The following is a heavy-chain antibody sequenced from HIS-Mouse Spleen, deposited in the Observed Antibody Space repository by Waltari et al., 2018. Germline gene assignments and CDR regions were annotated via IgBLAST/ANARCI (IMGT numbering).Heavy chain of an antibody. Sequence: QVQLVQSGAEVKKPGASVKVSCKASGYTFTGHYIPWVRTAPGQGPEWMGWINPNSGGTNYAQKFQGRVTMTRDTSISTAYMELSRLRSDDTAVYYCARDRRYSSSWLVDYWGQGTLVTVSS. CDR3: ARDRRYSSSWLVDY. D-gene: IGHD6-13*01. V-gene: IGHV1-2*02. J-gene: IGHJ4*02. CDR2: INPNSGGT. CDR1: GYTFTGHY.